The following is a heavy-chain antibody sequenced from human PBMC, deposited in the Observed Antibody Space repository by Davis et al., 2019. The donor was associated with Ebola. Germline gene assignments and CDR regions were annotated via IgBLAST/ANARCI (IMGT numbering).Heavy chain of an antibody. CDR3: ARESGVQGVIIEFDAFDI. V-gene: IGHV3-48*03. J-gene: IGHJ3*02. CDR2: ISSSGSTI. D-gene: IGHD3-10*01. CDR1: GFTFSSYE. Sequence: PGGSLRLSCAASGFTFSSYEMNWVRQAPGKGLEWVSYISSSGSTIYYADSVKGRFTISRDNAKNSLYLQMNSLRAEDTAVYYCARESGVQGVIIEFDAFDIWGQGTMVTVSS.